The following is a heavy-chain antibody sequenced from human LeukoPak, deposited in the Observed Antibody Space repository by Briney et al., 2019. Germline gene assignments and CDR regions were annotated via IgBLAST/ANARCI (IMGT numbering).Heavy chain of an antibody. D-gene: IGHD4-17*01. CDR2: INPSGGST. J-gene: IGHJ4*02. CDR1: GGTFSSYA. V-gene: IGHV1-46*01. CDR3: ARSLFNGDYTCNY. Sequence: ASVKVSCKASGGTFSSYAISWVRQAPGQGLEWMGIINPSGGSTSYAQKFQGRVTMTRDMSTSTVYMELSSLRSEDTAVYYCARSLFNGDYTCNYWGQGTLVTVSS.